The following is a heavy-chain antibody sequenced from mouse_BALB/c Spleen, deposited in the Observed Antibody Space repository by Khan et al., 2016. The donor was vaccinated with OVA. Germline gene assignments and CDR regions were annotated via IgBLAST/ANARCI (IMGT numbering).Heavy chain of an antibody. CDR3: TRNACFGNYFDY. Sequence: VELVESGAELVKPGASVKLSCKTSGYTFTNYWIHWVKQRPGQGLEWIGEIYPGDGRTNNNENFKNKATLTVDISSTTAYMQLSSLTSEDSAVYYCTRNACFGNYFDYWGQGTTLTVSS. J-gene: IGHJ2*01. CDR1: GYTFTNYW. D-gene: IGHD2-10*01. CDR2: IYPGDGRT. V-gene: IGHV1S81*02.